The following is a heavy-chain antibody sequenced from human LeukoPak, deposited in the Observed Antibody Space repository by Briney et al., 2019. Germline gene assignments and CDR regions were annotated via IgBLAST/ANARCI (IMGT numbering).Heavy chain of an antibody. V-gene: IGHV1-18*01. CDR1: GYTFTTYV. J-gene: IGHJ4*02. CDR3: ASGGLARFDY. CDR2: LSVYTSNT. D-gene: IGHD3-16*01. Sequence: TVKLSCKVSGYTFTTYVITWVRHPPGQGLDWMGCLSVYTSNTNYAQTLQGRVTITTDTSTITAYMELRSLRSDDTAMYYLASGGLARFDYGGEGTLVTVPS.